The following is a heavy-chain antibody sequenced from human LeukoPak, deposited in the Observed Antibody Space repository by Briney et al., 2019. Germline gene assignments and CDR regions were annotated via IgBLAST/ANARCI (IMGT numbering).Heavy chain of an antibody. D-gene: IGHD1-1*01. CDR3: ARDSPRTGP. V-gene: IGHV3-74*01. J-gene: IGHJ5*02. CDR2: IDGDGRIT. CDR1: GFTFSSYC. Sequence: PGGSLRLSCAASGFTFSSYCMHWVRQVPGQGLVWVSHIDGDGRITNYGDSAKGRFTISRDNAKNILYLQMNSLRAEDTAVYYCARDSPRTGPWGQGILVTVSS.